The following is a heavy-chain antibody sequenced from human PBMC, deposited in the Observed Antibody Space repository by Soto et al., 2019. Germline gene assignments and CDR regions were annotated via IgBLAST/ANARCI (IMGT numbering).Heavy chain of an antibody. D-gene: IGHD3-3*01. CDR2: ISGSGGST. Sequence: SLRLSCGAAGFTFSSYAMSCVRQAPGKGLEWVSAISGSGGSTYYADSVKGRFTISRDNSKNTLYLQMNSLRAEDTAVYYCAKYRLRFLEWLLSSFDYWGQGTLVTVSS. CDR1: GFTFSSYA. CDR3: AKYRLRFLEWLLSSFDY. V-gene: IGHV3-23*01. J-gene: IGHJ4*02.